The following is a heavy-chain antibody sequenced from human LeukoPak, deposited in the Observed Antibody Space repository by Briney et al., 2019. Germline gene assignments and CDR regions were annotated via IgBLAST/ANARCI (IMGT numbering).Heavy chain of an antibody. CDR3: ASRYCSGGSCYFPFYSNDI. V-gene: IGHV1-69*05. CDR2: IIPIFGTA. J-gene: IGHJ3*02. CDR1: GGTFSSYA. Sequence: SVKVSCKASGGTFSSYAISWVRQAPGQGLEWMGGIIPIFGTANYAQKFQGRVTITTDESTSTAYMELSSLRSEDTAVYYCASRYCSGGSCYFPFYSNDIWGQGTMVTVSS. D-gene: IGHD2-15*01.